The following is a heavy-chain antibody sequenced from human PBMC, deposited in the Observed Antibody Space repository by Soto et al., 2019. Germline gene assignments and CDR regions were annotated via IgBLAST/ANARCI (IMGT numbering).Heavy chain of an antibody. CDR2: SRDKGNSYST. CDR3: ARSITGTTSFDY. J-gene: IGHJ4*02. D-gene: IGHD1-7*01. Sequence: GGSQRLSCAASGFTFSDHYIDWVRQAPGKGLEWVGRSRDKGNSYSTDYAASVKGRFTISRDASKNSLYLQMNSLKTEDTALYYCARSITGTTSFDYWGQGTLVTVSS. CDR1: GFTFSDHY. V-gene: IGHV3-72*01.